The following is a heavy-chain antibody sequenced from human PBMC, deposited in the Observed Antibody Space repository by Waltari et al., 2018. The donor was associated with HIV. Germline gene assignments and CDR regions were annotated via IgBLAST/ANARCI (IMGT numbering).Heavy chain of an antibody. CDR1: TFSSYS. V-gene: IGHV3-21*01. CDR3: AREGDYYDSSGAPYYYYGMDV. J-gene: IGHJ6*02. CDR2: ISSSSSYI. D-gene: IGHD3-22*01. Sequence: TFSSYSMNWVHQAPGKGLEWVSSISSSSSYIYYADSVKGRFTISRDNAKNSLYLQMNSLRAEDTAVYYCAREGDYYDSSGAPYYYYGMDVWGQGTTVTVSS.